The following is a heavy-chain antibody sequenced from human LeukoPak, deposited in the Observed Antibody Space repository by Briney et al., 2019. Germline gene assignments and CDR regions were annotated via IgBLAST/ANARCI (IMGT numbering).Heavy chain of an antibody. D-gene: IGHD3-3*01. V-gene: IGHV1-18*01. CDR1: GYTFTSYG. J-gene: IGHJ4*02. CDR2: ISAYNGNT. CDR3: AKGAYYDFWSTSNFAY. Sequence: ASVKVSCKASGYTFTSYGISWGRQAPGQRLEGVGWISAYNGNTNYAQTLQGRVTMTTDTSTSTAYMELRSLRSDDTAVYYCAKGAYYDFWSTSNFAYWGQGTLVTVSS.